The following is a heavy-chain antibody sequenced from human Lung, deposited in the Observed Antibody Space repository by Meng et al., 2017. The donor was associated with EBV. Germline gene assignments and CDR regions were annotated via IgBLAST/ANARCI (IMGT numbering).Heavy chain of an antibody. CDR3: ARGGMTTVTTYYFDY. Sequence: QRQLQESGSGLVKPSEPLSLTCAVYGGAVSGYYWSWIRQPPGKGLEWIGEINHSGSTNYNPSLKSRVTISVDTSKNQFSLKLSSVTAADTAVYYCARGGMTTVTTYYFDYWGQGTLVTVSS. CDR1: GGAVSGYY. CDR2: INHSGST. J-gene: IGHJ4*02. V-gene: IGHV4-34*01. D-gene: IGHD4-17*01.